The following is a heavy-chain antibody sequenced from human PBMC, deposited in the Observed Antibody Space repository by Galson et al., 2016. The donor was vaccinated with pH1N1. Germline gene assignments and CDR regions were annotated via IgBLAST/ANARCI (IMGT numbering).Heavy chain of an antibody. CDR3: ARLDGGDLNY. D-gene: IGHD2-21*02. Sequence: SVKVSCKASGVTFSSYVISWVRQAPGQGLEWMGGIIPIFRKAKYAQKFQGRVTITADESTSVAFMEVASLTSEDTAVYYCARLDGGDLNYWGQRTLVTVTS. V-gene: IGHV1-69*13. CDR1: GVTFSSYV. J-gene: IGHJ4*02. CDR2: IIPIFRKA.